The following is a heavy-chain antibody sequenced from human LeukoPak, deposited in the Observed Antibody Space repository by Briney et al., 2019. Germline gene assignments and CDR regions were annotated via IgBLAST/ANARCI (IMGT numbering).Heavy chain of an antibody. J-gene: IGHJ5*02. D-gene: IGHD3-3*01. V-gene: IGHV1-18*01. CDR1: GYTFTSYG. CDR2: ISAYNGNT. Sequence: ASVKVSCKASGYTFTSYGISWVRQAPGQGREWMGCISAYNGNTNYAQKLQGRVTMTTDTSTSTAYMELRSLRSDDTAVYYCARASSSKNSITIFGVVLRGYWFDPWGQGTLVTVSS. CDR3: ARASSSKNSITIFGVVLRGYWFDP.